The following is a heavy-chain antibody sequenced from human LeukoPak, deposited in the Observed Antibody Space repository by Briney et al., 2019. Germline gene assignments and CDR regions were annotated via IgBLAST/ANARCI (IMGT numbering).Heavy chain of an antibody. D-gene: IGHD5-18*01. CDR2: IYTSGST. V-gene: IGHV4-4*07. Sequence: SDTLSLTCTVSGGSISSYYWSWIRQPAEKGLEWIGRIYTSGSTNYNPSLKSRVTMSVDTSKNQFSLKLSSVTAADTAVYYCARDLQLTHFYYYMDVWGKGTTVTVSS. J-gene: IGHJ6*03. CDR1: GGSISSYY. CDR3: ARDLQLTHFYYYMDV.